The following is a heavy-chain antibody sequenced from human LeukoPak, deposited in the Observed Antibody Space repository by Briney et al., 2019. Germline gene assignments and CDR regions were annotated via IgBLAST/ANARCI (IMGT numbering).Heavy chain of an antibody. J-gene: IGHJ4*02. CDR2: IYYSGST. D-gene: IGHD3-22*01. CDR3: AREGDYYDSSGTAGPFDY. CDR1: GGSISSGGYY. Sequence: SETLSLTCTVPGGSISSGGYYWSWIRQHPGKGLEWIGYIYYSGSTYYNPSLKSRVTISVDTTKNQFSLKLSSVTAADTAVYYCAREGDYYDSSGTAGPFDYWGQGTLVTVSS. V-gene: IGHV4-31*03.